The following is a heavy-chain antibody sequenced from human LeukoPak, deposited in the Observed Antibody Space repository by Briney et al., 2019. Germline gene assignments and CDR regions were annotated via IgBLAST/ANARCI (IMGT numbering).Heavy chain of an antibody. CDR2: INPNSGGT. CDR1: GYIFTGYY. J-gene: IGHJ3*02. CDR3: ARRIQLWYAFDI. Sequence: ASVTVSCKASGYIFTGYYMHWVRQAPGQGLEWMGWINPNSGGTNYAQKFQGRVTITRDTSINTAYMELSWLRSDDTAVYYCARRIQLWYAFDIWGQGTMVTVSS. V-gene: IGHV1-2*02. D-gene: IGHD5-18*01.